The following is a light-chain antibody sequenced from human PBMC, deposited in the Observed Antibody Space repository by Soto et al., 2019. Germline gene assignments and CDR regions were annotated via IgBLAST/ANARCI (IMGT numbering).Light chain of an antibody. CDR3: QSYDKSRNHVV. J-gene: IGLJ2*01. V-gene: IGLV1-40*01. Sequence: QSVLTQPPSVSGAPGQRVTIPCTGSSSNIGSFYDVHWYQQLPGTVPKLLIYGDNNRPSGVPDRFSGSKSGTAASLAITGLQDEDEADYYCQSYDKSRNHVVFGGGTKLTVL. CDR1: SSNIGSFYD. CDR2: GDN.